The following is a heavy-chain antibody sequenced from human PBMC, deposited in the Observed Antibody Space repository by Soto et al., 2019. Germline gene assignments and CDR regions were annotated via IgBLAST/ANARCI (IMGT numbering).Heavy chain of an antibody. CDR2: ISAYNGNT. CDR3: ASDYYDSSGYYHDAFDI. CDR1: GYTFTSYG. Sequence: ASVKVSCKASGYTFTSYGISWVRQAPGQGLEWMGWISAYNGNTNYAQKLQGRVTMTTDTSTSTAYMELRSLRSDDTAVYYCASDYYDSSGYYHDAFDIWGQGTLVTVSS. J-gene: IGHJ3*02. V-gene: IGHV1-18*01. D-gene: IGHD3-22*01.